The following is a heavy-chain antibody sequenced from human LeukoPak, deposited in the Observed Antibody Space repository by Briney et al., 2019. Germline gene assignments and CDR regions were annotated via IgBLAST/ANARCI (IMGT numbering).Heavy chain of an antibody. CDR2: ISSGSTYI. CDR3: ARGPPHSVSTRGGGYDY. Sequence: GGSLRLSCAASGFTFSSYSMNWVRQAPGKGLEWVSSISSGSTYIYYADSMKGRFTVSRDNAKNSLYLQMISLRAEDTAVYYCARGPPHSVSTRGGGYDYWGQGALVTVSS. D-gene: IGHD5/OR15-5a*01. J-gene: IGHJ4*02. CDR1: GFTFSSYS. V-gene: IGHV3-21*01.